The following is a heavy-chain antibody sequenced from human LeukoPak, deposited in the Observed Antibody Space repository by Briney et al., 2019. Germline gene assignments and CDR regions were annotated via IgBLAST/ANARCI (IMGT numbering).Heavy chain of an antibody. CDR3: VKKPGVGNYAQY. CDR2: ISYDGNNK. V-gene: IGHV3-30*18. CDR1: GFSFSSFG. D-gene: IGHD3-22*01. J-gene: IGHJ4*02. Sequence: GGSLRLSCAASGFSFSSFGMHWVRQAPGKGLEWQSVISYDGNNKYYADFVKGRFTISRDNSKNTLYLQMNSLRPEDTAVYYCVKKPGVGNYAQYWGQGTRVTVSS.